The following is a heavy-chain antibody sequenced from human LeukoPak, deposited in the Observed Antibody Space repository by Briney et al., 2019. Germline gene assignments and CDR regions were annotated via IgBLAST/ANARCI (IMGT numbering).Heavy chain of an antibody. CDR3: ARVPGSHYYYYMDV. CDR1: GFKFDDFE. V-gene: IGHV3-20*01. J-gene: IGHJ6*03. CDR2: ISRSGRAR. Sequence: GGSLRLSCEGSGFKFDDFEMSWGRQVPGKGLEYVCGISRSGRARGYGDSVKGRFTISRDNAKNSLFLQMTSLRAGDTAFYHCARVPGSHYYYYMDVWGKGAAVTVSS.